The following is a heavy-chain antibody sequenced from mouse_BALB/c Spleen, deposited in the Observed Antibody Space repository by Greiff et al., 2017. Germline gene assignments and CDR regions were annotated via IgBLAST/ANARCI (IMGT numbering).Heavy chain of an antibody. Sequence: VQLKQSGAELVRPGTSVKVSCKASGYAFTNYLIEWVKQRPGQGLEWIGVINPGSGGTNYNEKFKGKATLTADKSSSTAYMQLSSLTSDDSAVYFCARSMITTAWFAYWGQGTLVTVSA. D-gene: IGHD2-4*01. V-gene: IGHV1-54*01. CDR1: GYAFTNYL. CDR3: ARSMITTAWFAY. CDR2: INPGSGGT. J-gene: IGHJ3*01.